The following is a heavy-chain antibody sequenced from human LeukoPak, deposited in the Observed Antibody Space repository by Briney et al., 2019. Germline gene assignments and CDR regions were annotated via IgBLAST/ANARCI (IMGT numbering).Heavy chain of an antibody. V-gene: IGHV4-39*01. Sequence: NPSQTLSLTCTVSGGSISSGDYYWGWIRQPPGKGLEWIGSIYYSGSTYYNPSLKSRVTISVDTSKNQFSLKLSSVTAADTAVYYCARRGYYDFWSGSYFDYWGQGTLVTVSS. CDR1: GGSISSGDYY. CDR2: IYYSGST. D-gene: IGHD3-3*01. J-gene: IGHJ4*02. CDR3: ARRGYYDFWSGSYFDY.